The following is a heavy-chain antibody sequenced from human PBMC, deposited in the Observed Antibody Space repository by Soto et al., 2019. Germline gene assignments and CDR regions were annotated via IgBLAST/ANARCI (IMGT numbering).Heavy chain of an antibody. J-gene: IGHJ4*02. CDR2: VYYSGST. Sequence: QVQLQESGPGLVKPSQTLSLTCTVSGGSISSGGYYWSWIRQHPGKGLEWIGYVYYSGSTYYNPSLKSRVTISEATSKNQFSLKLSSVTAADTAVYYCARGPYCSGGSCGGGFDYWGQGTLVTVSS. V-gene: IGHV4-31*03. D-gene: IGHD2-15*01. CDR1: GGSISSGGYY. CDR3: ARGPYCSGGSCGGGFDY.